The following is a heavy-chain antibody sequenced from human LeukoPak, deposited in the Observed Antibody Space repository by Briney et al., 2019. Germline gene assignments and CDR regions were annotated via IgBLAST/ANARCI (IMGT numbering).Heavy chain of an antibody. Sequence: AGGSLRLSCAASGFTFTSHWMHWVRQAPGKWLVWVSRVNNDGTDTTYADSVKGRFTISRDNAKNTLYLQMDSLRAEDTAVYYCARDIPHNSFDPWGQGTLVTVSS. V-gene: IGHV3-74*03. CDR3: ARDIPHNSFDP. D-gene: IGHD4-23*01. CDR1: GFTFTSHW. J-gene: IGHJ5*02. CDR2: VNNDGTDT.